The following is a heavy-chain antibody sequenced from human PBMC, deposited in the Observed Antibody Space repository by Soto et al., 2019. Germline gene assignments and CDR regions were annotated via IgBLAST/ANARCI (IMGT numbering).Heavy chain of an antibody. J-gene: IGHJ4*02. CDR1: GGPISSSY. D-gene: IGHD5-18*01. CDR3: ARGRIQLWYPFDY. CDR2: IYYSGST. Sequence: PEETLSLPCPVSGGPISSSYWSWIRQPPGKELEWIGYIYYSGSTNYNPSLNSRVTISVDLSKNQFSLLLSSVTAVDTAVYYCARGRIQLWYPFDYLGQGTLVTVSS. V-gene: IGHV4-59*01.